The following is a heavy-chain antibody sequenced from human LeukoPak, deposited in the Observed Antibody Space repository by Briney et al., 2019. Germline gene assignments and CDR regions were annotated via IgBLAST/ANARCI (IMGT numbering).Heavy chain of an antibody. CDR1: GFTFSSYA. Sequence: GRSLRLSCAASGFTFSSYAMHWVRQAPGKGLEWVSYISSSGSTIYYADSVKGRFTISRDNSKNTLYLQMNSLRAEDTAVYYCAKVVGPTPYFFDYWGQGTLVTVSS. CDR3: AKVVGPTPYFFDY. V-gene: IGHV3-48*01. CDR2: ISSSGSTI. J-gene: IGHJ4*02. D-gene: IGHD1-26*01.